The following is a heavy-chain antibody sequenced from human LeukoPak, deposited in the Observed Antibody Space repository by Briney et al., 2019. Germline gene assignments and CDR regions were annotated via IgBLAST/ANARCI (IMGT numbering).Heavy chain of an antibody. CDR3: TRGSYYDSSGYSGVRLFDY. D-gene: IGHD3-22*01. V-gene: IGHV1-8*01. CDR2: MNPNSGNT. Sequence: ASVKVSCKASGYTFTSYDINWVRQATGQGLEWMGWMNPNSGNTGYAQKFQGRVTMTSDTSISTAYMELSRLRSDDTALYYCTRGSYYDSSGYSGVRLFDYWGQGTPVTVPS. J-gene: IGHJ4*02. CDR1: GYTFTSYD.